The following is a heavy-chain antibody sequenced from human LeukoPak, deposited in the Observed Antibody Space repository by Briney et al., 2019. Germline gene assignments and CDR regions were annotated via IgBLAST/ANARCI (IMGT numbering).Heavy chain of an antibody. CDR3: ARAYCSSTSCYLSRAHFGFDY. J-gene: IGHJ4*02. CDR2: INHSGST. Sequence: SEILSLTCAVYGGSFSGYYWSWIRQPPGKGLEWIGEINHSGSTNYNPSLKSRVTISVDTSKNQFSLKLSSVTAADTAVYYCARAYCSSTSCYLSRAHFGFDYWGQGTLVTVSS. V-gene: IGHV4-34*01. CDR1: GGSFSGYY. D-gene: IGHD2-2*01.